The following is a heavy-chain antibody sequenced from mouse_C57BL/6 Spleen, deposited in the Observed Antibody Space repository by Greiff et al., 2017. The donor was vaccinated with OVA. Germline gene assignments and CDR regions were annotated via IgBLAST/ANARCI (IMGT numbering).Heavy chain of an antibody. CDR1: GYTFTSYW. CDR2: IDPSDSYT. Sequence: VQLQQPGAELVMPGASVKLSCKASGYTFTSYWMHWVKQRPGQGLEWIGEIDPSDSYTNDNQKFKGKSTLTVDKSSSTAYMQLSSLTSEDSAVYYCARGNWDDWGQGTTLTVSS. J-gene: IGHJ2*01. V-gene: IGHV1-69*01. CDR3: ARGNWDD. D-gene: IGHD4-1*01.